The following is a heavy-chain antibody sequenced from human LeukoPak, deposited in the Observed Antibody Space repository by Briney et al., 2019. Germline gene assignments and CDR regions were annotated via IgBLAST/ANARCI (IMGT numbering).Heavy chain of an antibody. CDR3: ARVSDGAYFDS. Sequence: PGGSLRLSGAAPGFTVSSNYMGWVGQAPGKGLKWVSVTYSDGGTSYTDSATGGFTISRATFKNTMYLQINSLRAEDTAVYYCARVSDGAYFDSWGQGTLVTVSS. V-gene: IGHV3-53*01. J-gene: IGHJ4*02. CDR1: GFTVSSNY. CDR2: TYSDGGT.